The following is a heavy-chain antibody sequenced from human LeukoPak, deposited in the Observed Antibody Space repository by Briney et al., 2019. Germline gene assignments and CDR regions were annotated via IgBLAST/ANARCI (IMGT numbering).Heavy chain of an antibody. V-gene: IGHV3-23*01. J-gene: IGHJ4*02. Sequence: GGSLRLSCAASGFTFSSYDMRWVRQAPGKGLEWVSGISGRDGSTYYADSVKGRFTISRDNSKNTLYLQMNSLRAEDTAVYYCAKLGDSSGHLAWLDYWGQGTLVTVSS. D-gene: IGHD3-22*01. CDR3: AKLGDSSGHLAWLDY. CDR1: GFTFSSYD. CDR2: ISGRDGST.